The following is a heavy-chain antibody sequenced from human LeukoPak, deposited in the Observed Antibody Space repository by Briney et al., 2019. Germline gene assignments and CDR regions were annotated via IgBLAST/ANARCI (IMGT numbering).Heavy chain of an antibody. J-gene: IGHJ4*02. CDR3: ARLPGGIQLWGRSFDY. CDR1: GYSISSGYY. V-gene: IGHV4-38-2*01. D-gene: IGHD5-18*01. CDR2: IYHSGST. Sequence: KPSETLSLTCAVSGYSISSGYYWGWIRQPPGKGLEWIGSIYHSGSTYYNPSLKSPVTISVDTSKNQFSLKLSSVTAADTAVYYCARLPGGIQLWGRSFDYWGQGTLVTVSS.